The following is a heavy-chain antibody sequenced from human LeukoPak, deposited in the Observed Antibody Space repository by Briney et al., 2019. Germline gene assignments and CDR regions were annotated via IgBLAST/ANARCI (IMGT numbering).Heavy chain of an antibody. D-gene: IGHD5-18*01. Sequence: PSETLSLTCTVSGGSISSNNYYWGWIRQPPGKGLEWIRSIYYSGSTYYNPSLKSRVTISVDTSKNQFSLKLSSVTAADTAVYYCARHQISDTTIPWFDPWGQGTLVTVSS. V-gene: IGHV4-39*01. CDR3: ARHQISDTTIPWFDP. CDR2: IYYSGST. J-gene: IGHJ5*02. CDR1: GGSISSNNYY.